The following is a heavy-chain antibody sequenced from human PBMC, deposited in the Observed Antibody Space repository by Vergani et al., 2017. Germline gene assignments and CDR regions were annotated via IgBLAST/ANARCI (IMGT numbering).Heavy chain of an antibody. Sequence: QVQLVESGGGVFQPGRSLRLSCAASGFTFSSYAMHWVRQAPGKGLEWVAVISYDGSNKYYADSVKGRFTISRDNSKTTLYLQMNSLRAEDTAVYYCARDYQVTTAHRVYGMDVWGQGTTVTVSS. CDR3: ARDYQVTTAHRVYGMDV. J-gene: IGHJ6*02. V-gene: IGHV3-30-3*01. CDR1: GFTFSSYA. D-gene: IGHD4-17*01. CDR2: ISYDGSNK.